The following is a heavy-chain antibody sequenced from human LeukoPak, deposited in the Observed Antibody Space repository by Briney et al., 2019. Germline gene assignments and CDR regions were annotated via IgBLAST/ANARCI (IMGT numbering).Heavy chain of an antibody. J-gene: IGHJ4*02. CDR1: GFTFSSFA. CDR3: AKANDYVWGSYQTYDY. D-gene: IGHD3-16*02. V-gene: IGHV3-23*01. CDR2: ISGGGSST. Sequence: GGSLRLSCAASGFTFSSFAMNWVRQAPGKGLEWVSAISGGGSSTYYADSVKGRFTISRDNSKNILYLQMNTLRAEDTAVYYCAKANDYVWGSYQTYDYWGQGTLVTVSS.